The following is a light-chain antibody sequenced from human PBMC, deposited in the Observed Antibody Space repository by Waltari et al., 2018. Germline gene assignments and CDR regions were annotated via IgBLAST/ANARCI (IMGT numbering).Light chain of an antibody. CDR3: QTGGHGTWV. CDR2: VNSDGSH. V-gene: IGLV4-69*01. J-gene: IGLJ3*02. CDR1: SGHSSNV. Sequence: QLVLTQAPSASASLGASVKLTCTLSSGHSSNVVAWNQQQPEKGPRYLMKVNSDGSHSKGDDIPDRFSGSSSGAERYLTIASLQSEDEADYYCQTGGHGTWVFGGGTKLTVL.